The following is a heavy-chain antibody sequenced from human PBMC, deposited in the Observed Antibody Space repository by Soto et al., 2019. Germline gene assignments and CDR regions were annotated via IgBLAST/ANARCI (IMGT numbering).Heavy chain of an antibody. V-gene: IGHV4-39*01. Sequence: TSETLSLTCTVSGGSISSYCWMHCIRQHPGKGLEWIGSIYYSGSTYYNPSLKSRVTISVDTSKNQFSLKLSSVTAADTAVYYCARQYYDFWSGSSLIDYWGQGTLVTVSS. CDR3: ARQYYDFWSGSSLIDY. CDR2: IYYSGST. J-gene: IGHJ4*02. D-gene: IGHD3-3*01. CDR1: GGSISSYC.